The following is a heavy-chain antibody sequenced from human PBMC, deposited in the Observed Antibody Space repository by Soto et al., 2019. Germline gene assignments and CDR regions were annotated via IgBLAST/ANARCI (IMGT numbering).Heavy chain of an antibody. V-gene: IGHV4-31*03. D-gene: IGHD4-4*01. CDR3: ARAKDATAINY. CDR1: GGSISSGGYY. CDR2: IYYSGST. Sequence: QVQLQESGPGLVKPSQTLSLTCTVSGGSISSGGYYWSWIRQHPGKGLEWIGYIYYSGSTYYNPSLMRXXTXSXGTSKNQCSLKLSSVTAADTAVYYCARAKDATAINYWGQGTLVTVSS. J-gene: IGHJ4*02.